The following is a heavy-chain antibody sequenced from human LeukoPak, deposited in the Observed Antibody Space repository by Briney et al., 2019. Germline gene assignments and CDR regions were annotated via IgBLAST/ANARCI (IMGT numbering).Heavy chain of an antibody. D-gene: IGHD2-2*01. Sequence: GGSLRLSCAASGFTFDDYAMHWVPQAPGKGLEWVSLISWDGGSTYSADSVKGRFTIPRDNSKNSLYLQMNSLRAEDTALYYCAKDRLVKRDCSSTSCYNIDDWGQATLVTVSS. V-gene: IGHV3-43D*04. CDR1: GFTFDDYA. J-gene: IGHJ4*02. CDR3: AKDRLVKRDCSSTSCYNIDD. CDR2: ISWDGGST.